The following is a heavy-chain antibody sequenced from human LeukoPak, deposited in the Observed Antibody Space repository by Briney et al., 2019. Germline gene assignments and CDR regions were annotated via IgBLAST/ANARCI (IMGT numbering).Heavy chain of an antibody. Sequence: SGGSLRLSCAASGFTFSSYEMNWVRQAPGKGLEWVSNIRSSGSTIYYADSVKGRFTISRDNAKNSLYLQVNSLRAEDTAVYYCARDKGLWFGELSHGAFDIWGQGTMVTVSS. CDR3: ARDKGLWFGELSHGAFDI. CDR1: GFTFSSYE. CDR2: IRSSGSTI. D-gene: IGHD3-10*01. J-gene: IGHJ3*02. V-gene: IGHV3-48*03.